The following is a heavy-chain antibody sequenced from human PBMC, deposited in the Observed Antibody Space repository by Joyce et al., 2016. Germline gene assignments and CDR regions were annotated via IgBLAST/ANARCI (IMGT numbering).Heavy chain of an antibody. V-gene: IGHV5-10-1*01. CDR1: GYTFTNYW. D-gene: IGHD6-19*01. CDR3: ARHGQWLSEPYSYYYMDV. CDR2: IDPDDSYT. Sequence: GQSGAEVKKPGESLRISCQGSGYTFTNYWISWVRQMPGKGLEWMGRIDPDDSYTYYSPSFQGHVTISVDKSITTAYLQWSSLRASDTAIYYCARHGQWLSEPYSYYYMDVWGTGTTVTVSS. J-gene: IGHJ6*03.